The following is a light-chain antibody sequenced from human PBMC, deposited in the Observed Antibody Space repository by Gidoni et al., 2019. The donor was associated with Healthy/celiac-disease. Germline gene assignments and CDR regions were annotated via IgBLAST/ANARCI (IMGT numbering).Light chain of an antibody. V-gene: IGKV1-39*01. CDR1: QRISSY. Sequence: DIQMIQSPSSLSASVGDRVTITCRASQRISSYLNWYQQKPGKAPKLLIYAASSLQSGVPSRFSGSGSGTDFTLTISSLQPEDFAAYYCQQSYSTPFTFGPGTKVDIK. J-gene: IGKJ3*01. CDR2: AAS. CDR3: QQSYSTPFT.